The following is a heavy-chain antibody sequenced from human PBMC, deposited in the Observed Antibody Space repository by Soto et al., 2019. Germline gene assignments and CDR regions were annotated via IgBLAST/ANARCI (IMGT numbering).Heavy chain of an antibody. CDR3: ARGTTAATQAS. V-gene: IGHV3-53*01. Sequence: PVGSLLLSYAASGFAVTNSYMNWFRQAPGKGLEWVSVIYSGGTASYADSVKGRFTISRDNSKNTVYLQMNSLRAEDTAVYYCARGTTAATQASWGQGTLVTVSS. CDR1: GFAVTNSY. J-gene: IGHJ5*02. D-gene: IGHD2-21*02. CDR2: IYSGGTA.